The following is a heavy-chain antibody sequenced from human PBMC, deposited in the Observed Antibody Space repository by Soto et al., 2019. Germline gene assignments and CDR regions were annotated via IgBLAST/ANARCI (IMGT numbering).Heavy chain of an antibody. CDR2: IIPIFGTA. CDR1: GGTFSSYA. CDR3: VRGQEEWLRHIAGYYYYYYMDV. D-gene: IGHD5-12*01. V-gene: IGHV1-69*13. Sequence: SVKVSCKASGGTFSSYAISWVRQAPGQGLEWMGGIIPIFGTANYAQKFQGRVTITADESTSTAYMELSSLRSEDTAVYYCVRGQEEWLRHIAGYYYYYYMDVWGKGTTVTVSS. J-gene: IGHJ6*03.